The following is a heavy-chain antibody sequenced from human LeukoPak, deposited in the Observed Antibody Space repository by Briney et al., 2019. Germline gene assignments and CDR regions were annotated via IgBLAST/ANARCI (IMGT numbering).Heavy chain of an antibody. J-gene: IGHJ6*03. CDR3: ARDPRNPPYYYYYYMDV. CDR2: IYYSGNT. D-gene: IGHD1-14*01. Sequence: PSETLSLTCTVSGGSISSYYWNWIRQPPGKGLEWIGYIYYSGNTNYNPSLKSRVTISVDTSKNQFSLRLSSVTAADTAVYYCARDPRNPPYYYYYYMDVWGKGTTVTVSS. CDR1: GGSISSYY. V-gene: IGHV4-59*12.